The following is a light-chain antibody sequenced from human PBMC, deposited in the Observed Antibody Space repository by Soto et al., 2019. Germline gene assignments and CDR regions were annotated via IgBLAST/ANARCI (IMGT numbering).Light chain of an antibody. J-gene: IGKJ1*01. CDR3: LQDYNYPRT. CDR1: QSVSSN. V-gene: IGKV3-15*01. Sequence: EIVMTQSPATLSVSPVERATLSCRASQSVSSNLAWYQQKPGQAPRLLIYGTSTRATGIPARFSGSGSGTEFTLTISSLQSEDFAVYYCLQDYNYPRTFGQGTKVDIK. CDR2: GTS.